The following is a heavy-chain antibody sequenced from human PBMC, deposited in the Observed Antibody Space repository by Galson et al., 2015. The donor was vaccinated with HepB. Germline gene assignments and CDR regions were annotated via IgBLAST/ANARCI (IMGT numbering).Heavy chain of an antibody. Sequence: SLRLSCAASGFTFSNHALNWVRQAPGKGLEWISVISGSGAITYYADSVKGRFTISRDNSKNTLFLQMNSLRGEDTAVYYCAIAPNSPRDGDSWGDYWGQGTLVTVSS. CDR1: GFTFSNHA. CDR3: AIAPNSPRDGDSWGDY. D-gene: IGHD5-24*01. CDR2: ISGSGAIT. V-gene: IGHV3-23*01. J-gene: IGHJ4*02.